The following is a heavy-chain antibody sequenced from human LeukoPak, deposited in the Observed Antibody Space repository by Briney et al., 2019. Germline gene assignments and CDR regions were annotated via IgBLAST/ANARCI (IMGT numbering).Heavy chain of an antibody. CDR1: GGSISSYY. Sequence: SETLSLTCTVSGGSISSYYWSWIRQPPGKGLEWIGYIYYSGSTNYNPSLKSRVTISVDTSKNQFSLKLSSVTAADTAVYYCARSGGSSYGYFDYWGQGTLVTVSS. V-gene: IGHV4-59*13. J-gene: IGHJ4*02. CDR3: ARSGGSSYGYFDY. CDR2: IYYSGST. D-gene: IGHD5-18*01.